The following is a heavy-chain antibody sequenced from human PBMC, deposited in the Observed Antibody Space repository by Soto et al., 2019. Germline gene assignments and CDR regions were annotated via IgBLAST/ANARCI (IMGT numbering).Heavy chain of an antibody. CDR2: IYYSGST. CDR1: GGSISSSSYY. Sequence: QLQLQESGPGRVKPSETLSLTCTVSGGSISSSSYYWGWIRQPPGKGLEWIGSIYYSGSTYYNPSLKSRVTLSVVTSKNQFSLQLSSVTAADPAVYYCARHTYYYDSSGYVNWFDPWGQGTLVTVSS. V-gene: IGHV4-39*01. D-gene: IGHD3-22*01. CDR3: ARHTYYYDSSGYVNWFDP. J-gene: IGHJ5*02.